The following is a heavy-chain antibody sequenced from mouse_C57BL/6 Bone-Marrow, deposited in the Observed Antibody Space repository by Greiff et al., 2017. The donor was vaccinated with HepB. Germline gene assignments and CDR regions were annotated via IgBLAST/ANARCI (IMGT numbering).Heavy chain of an antibody. V-gene: IGHV14-4*01. Sequence: VQLQQSGAELVRPGASVKLSCTASGFNIKDDYMHWVKQRPEQGLEWIGWIDPENGDTEYASKFQGKATITADTSSNTAYLQRSSLTSEDAAVYYCTKWVICPSWGQGTLVTVSA. CDR2: IDPENGDT. J-gene: IGHJ3*01. CDR3: TKWVICPS. D-gene: IGHD1-3*01. CDR1: GFNIKDDY.